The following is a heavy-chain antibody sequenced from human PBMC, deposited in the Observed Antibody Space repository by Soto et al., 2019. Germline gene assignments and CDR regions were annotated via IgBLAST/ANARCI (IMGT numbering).Heavy chain of an antibody. D-gene: IGHD3-3*01. J-gene: IGHJ5*02. Sequence: SETLSLTCSVSGVSIKSNYWTWIRQFPGKGLEWIGYTYFTGTTNYNPSLKSRVSISLDTSKNQMSLTFTSMTAADTAVYYCARGDGYYDLWSGYFDPSGQGTQLTVSS. CDR3: ARGDGYYDLWSGYFDP. CDR1: GVSIKSNY. V-gene: IGHV4-59*13. CDR2: TYFTGTT.